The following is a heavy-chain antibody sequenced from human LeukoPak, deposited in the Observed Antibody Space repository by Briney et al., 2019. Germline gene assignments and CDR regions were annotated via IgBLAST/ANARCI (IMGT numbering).Heavy chain of an antibody. J-gene: IGHJ4*02. CDR1: GGSFSGYY. V-gene: IGHV4-34*01. Sequence: SETLSLTCAVYGGSFSGYYWSWIRQPPGKGLEWIGEINHSGSTNYNPSLKSRVTISVDTSKNQFSLKLSSVIAADTAVYYCARTYYGSGSYYNDHWGQGTLVTVSS. D-gene: IGHD3-10*01. CDR2: INHSGST. CDR3: ARTYYGSGSYYNDH.